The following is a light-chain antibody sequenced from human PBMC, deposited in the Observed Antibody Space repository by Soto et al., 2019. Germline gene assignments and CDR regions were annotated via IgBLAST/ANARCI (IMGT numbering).Light chain of an antibody. Sequence: DIQMTQSPSSLSASVGDRITITCRASQSISRYLNWYQHKPGKAPKLLINAASSLERGVPSRFSGSGSGTEFTLTISSLQPDDFATYYCQQYNSYSLTFGGGTKVEIK. V-gene: IGKV1-5*01. CDR2: AAS. J-gene: IGKJ4*01. CDR3: QQYNSYSLT. CDR1: QSISRY.